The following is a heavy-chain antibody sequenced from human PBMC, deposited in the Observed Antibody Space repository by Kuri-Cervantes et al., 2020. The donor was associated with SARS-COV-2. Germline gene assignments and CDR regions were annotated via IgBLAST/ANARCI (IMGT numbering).Heavy chain of an antibody. Sequence: ASVKVSCKASGYTFNIYDIHWVRQAPGQGLEWMGWMNPNSGITGYAQKFQGRVTMTRDTSTSTAYMELRSLRSDDTAVYYCARAPIKNPSNWNLDDWGQGTLVTVSS. J-gene: IGHJ4*02. CDR2: MNPNSGIT. V-gene: IGHV1-8*02. D-gene: IGHD1-7*01. CDR1: GYTFNIYD. CDR3: ARAPIKNPSNWNLDD.